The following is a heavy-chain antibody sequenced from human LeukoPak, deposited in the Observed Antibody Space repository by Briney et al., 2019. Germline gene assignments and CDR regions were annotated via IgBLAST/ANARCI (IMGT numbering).Heavy chain of an antibody. CDR2: IYPGDSDT. J-gene: IGHJ3*02. V-gene: IGHV5-51*01. Sequence: GESLKISCKGSGYSFTSHWIGWVRQMPGKGLEWMGIIYPGDSDTRYSPSFQGQVTISADKSISTAYLQWSSLKASDTAMYYCASRYYYDLRAFDIWGQGTMVTVSS. CDR1: GYSFTSHW. D-gene: IGHD3-22*01. CDR3: ASRYYYDLRAFDI.